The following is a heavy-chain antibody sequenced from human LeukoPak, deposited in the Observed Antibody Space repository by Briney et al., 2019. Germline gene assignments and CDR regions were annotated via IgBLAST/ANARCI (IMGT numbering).Heavy chain of an antibody. CDR2: IYYSGST. V-gene: IGHV4-59*01. CDR3: ARGSHYYDSSGYRLPYLDY. J-gene: IGHJ4*02. Sequence: KASETLSLTCTVSGGSISSYYWSWIRQPPGKELEWIGYIYYSGSTNYNPSLKSRVTISVDTSKNQFSLKLSSVTAADTAVYYCARGSHYYDSSGYRLPYLDYWGQGTLVTVSS. CDR1: GGSISSYY. D-gene: IGHD3-22*01.